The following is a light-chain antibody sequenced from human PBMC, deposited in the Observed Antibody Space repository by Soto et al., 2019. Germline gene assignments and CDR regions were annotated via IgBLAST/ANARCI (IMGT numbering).Light chain of an antibody. V-gene: IGKV3-15*01. CDR2: DAS. J-gene: IGKJ1*01. CDR1: QSVRSH. CDR3: LHYNKWPRWT. Sequence: IVMTQSPATLSVSPWEGVTLSCRASQSVRSHLAWYQQKPGQPPRLLIYDASSRATGIPARFSGSGSGTEFTLTISSLQSEDFAVYYCLHYNKWPRWTFGQGTKVDIK.